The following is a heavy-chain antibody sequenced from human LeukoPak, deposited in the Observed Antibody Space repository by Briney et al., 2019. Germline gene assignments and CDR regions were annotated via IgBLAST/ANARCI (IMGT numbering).Heavy chain of an antibody. J-gene: IGHJ4*02. CDR2: ISAYNGNT. D-gene: IGHD3-10*01. V-gene: IGHV1-18*01. Sequence: ASVKVSCKASGYTFTSYGISWVRQAPGQGLEWMGWISAYNGNTNYAQKLQGRVTMTTDTSTSTAYMELRSLRSDDTAVYYCARISTYCYGSGSYYPPDYWGQGTLVTVSS. CDR1: GYTFTSYG. CDR3: ARISTYCYGSGSYYPPDY.